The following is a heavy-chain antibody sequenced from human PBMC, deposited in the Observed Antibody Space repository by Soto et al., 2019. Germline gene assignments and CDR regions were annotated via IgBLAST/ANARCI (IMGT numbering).Heavy chain of an antibody. CDR2: IWYDGSYK. CDR3: ARWAGSSSSVWFDP. V-gene: IGHV3-33*01. J-gene: IGHJ5*02. Sequence: QVQLVESGGGVVQPGRSLRLSCVASGFTFSHYGMSWVRQAPGKGLEWVAVIWYDGSYKYYADSVKGRFTISRDNSKNTLYLQMNSLRAEDTAVYYCARWAGSSSSVWFDPWGQGTLVTVSS. D-gene: IGHD6-13*01. CDR1: GFTFSHYG.